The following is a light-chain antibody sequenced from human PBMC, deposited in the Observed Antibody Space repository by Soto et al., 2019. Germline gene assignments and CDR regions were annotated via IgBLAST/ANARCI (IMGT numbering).Light chain of an antibody. V-gene: IGLV2-14*01. Sequence: QSVLTQPASVSGSPGQSITISRTGASSDVGRYNYVSWYQLHPGKAPKLIIYEVSNRPSGVSNRFSGSKSGNTASLTISGLRAEDEADYYCNSYTSSTAYVFGTGTKVTVL. CDR3: NSYTSSTAYV. J-gene: IGLJ1*01. CDR2: EVS. CDR1: SSDVGRYNY.